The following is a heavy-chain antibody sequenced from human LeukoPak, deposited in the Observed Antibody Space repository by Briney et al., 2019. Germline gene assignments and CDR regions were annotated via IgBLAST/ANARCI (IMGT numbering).Heavy chain of an antibody. Sequence: PSETLSLTCTVSGGSISSSSYYWGWIRQPPGKGLEWIGYIYYSGSTYYNPSLKSRVTISVDTSKNQFSLKLSSVTAADTAVYYCARETRPYSSVTLFGYWGQGTLVTVSS. J-gene: IGHJ4*02. D-gene: IGHD4-11*01. V-gene: IGHV4-30-4*08. CDR2: IYYSGST. CDR1: GGSISSSSYY. CDR3: ARETRPYSSVTLFGY.